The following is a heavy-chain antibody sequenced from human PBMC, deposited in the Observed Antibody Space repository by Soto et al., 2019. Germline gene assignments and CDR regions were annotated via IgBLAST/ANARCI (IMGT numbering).Heavy chain of an antibody. Sequence: PGESLKISCKGSGYSFTSYWIGWVRQMPGKGLEWMGIIYPGDSDTRYSPSFQGQVTISADKSISTAHLQWSSLKASDTAMYYCARQRKYGDYAHYYYYYGMDVWGQGTTVTVSS. D-gene: IGHD4-17*01. V-gene: IGHV5-51*01. CDR1: GYSFTSYW. J-gene: IGHJ6*02. CDR2: IYPGDSDT. CDR3: ARQRKYGDYAHYYYYYGMDV.